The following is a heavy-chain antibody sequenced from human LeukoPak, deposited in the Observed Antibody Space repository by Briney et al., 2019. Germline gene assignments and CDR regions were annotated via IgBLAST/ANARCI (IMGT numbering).Heavy chain of an antibody. J-gene: IGHJ2*01. CDR3: ARNWLEYFDL. Sequence: GESLKISCKGSGYIFTNYWIAWVRQMPGKGLEWMGVIYPGDSDTKYSPSFQGQVTISADKSISTAYLQWSSLKASDTAMYYCARNWLEYFDLWGRGTLVTVSS. V-gene: IGHV5-51*01. CDR1: GYIFTNYW. CDR2: IYPGDSDT. D-gene: IGHD3-9*01.